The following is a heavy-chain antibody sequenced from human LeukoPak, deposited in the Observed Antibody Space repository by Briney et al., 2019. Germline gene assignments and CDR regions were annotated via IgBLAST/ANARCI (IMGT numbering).Heavy chain of an antibody. J-gene: IGHJ5*02. CDR3: AAHGLAASLQP. CDR1: GFTFSSYS. V-gene: IGHV3-21*01. CDR2: ISSSSSYI. Sequence: GGSLRLSCAASGFTFSSYSMNWVRQAPGKGLEWVSSISSSSSYIYYADSVKGRFTISRDNAKNSLYPQMNSLRAEDTAVYYCAAHGLAASLQPWGQGTLVTVSS. D-gene: IGHD2-15*01.